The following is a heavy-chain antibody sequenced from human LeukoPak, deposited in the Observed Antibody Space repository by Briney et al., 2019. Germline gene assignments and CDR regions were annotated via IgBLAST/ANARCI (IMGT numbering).Heavy chain of an antibody. CDR2: IYPYDSDT. J-gene: IGHJ4*02. CDR3: ATRYCNGGSCYLI. CDR1: GYIFANYW. Sequence: GESLKISCKGSGYIFANYWIGWVRQLPGKGLEWMGIIYPYDSDTRYSPSLKGQVTISADKSITSAYLQWSSLKASDSAMYYCATRYCNGGSCYLIWGQGTLVTVSS. V-gene: IGHV5-51*01. D-gene: IGHD2-15*01.